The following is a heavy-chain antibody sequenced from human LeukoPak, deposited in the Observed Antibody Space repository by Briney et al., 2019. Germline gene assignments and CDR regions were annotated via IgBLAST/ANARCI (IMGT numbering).Heavy chain of an antibody. D-gene: IGHD6-19*01. CDR1: GDSVSSNSAA. CDR2: TYYRSKWYN. CDR3: ARAWYSSGWYHYYGMDV. V-gene: IGHV6-1*01. J-gene: IGHJ6*02. Sequence: SQTLSLTCAISGDSVSSNSAAWNWIRQSPSRGLEWLGRTYYRSKWYNDYAVSVKSRITINPDTSKNQFSLQLNPVTPEDTAVYYCARAWYSSGWYHYYGMDVWGQGTTVTVSS.